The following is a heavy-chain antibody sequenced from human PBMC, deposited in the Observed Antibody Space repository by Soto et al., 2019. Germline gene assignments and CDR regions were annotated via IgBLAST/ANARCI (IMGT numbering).Heavy chain of an antibody. CDR1: GGTFSSYA. Sequence: QVQLVQSGAEVKKPGSSVKVSCKASGGTFSSYAISWVRQAPGQGLEWMGGIIPIFGTANYAQKFQGRVTITADESTSTASMELSSLRSEDTAVYYCARGINSGWPNYYYYGMDVWGQGTTVTVSS. CDR2: IIPIFGTA. CDR3: ARGINSGWPNYYYYGMDV. J-gene: IGHJ6*02. D-gene: IGHD6-19*01. V-gene: IGHV1-69*01.